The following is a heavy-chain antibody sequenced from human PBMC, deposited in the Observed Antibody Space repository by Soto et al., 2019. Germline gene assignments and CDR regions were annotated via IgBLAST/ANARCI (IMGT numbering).Heavy chain of an antibody. CDR1: GFTFSSYA. D-gene: IGHD3-3*01. J-gene: IGHJ6*02. CDR2: ISGSGGST. V-gene: IGHV3-23*01. CDR3: ARDPITIFGVVIQDYYYGMDV. Sequence: PGGSLRLSCAASGFTFSSYAMSWVRQAPGKGLEWVSAISGSGGSTYYAESVKGRFTISRDNSKNTLYLQMNSLRAEDTAVYYCARDPITIFGVVIQDYYYGMDVWGQGTTVTVSS.